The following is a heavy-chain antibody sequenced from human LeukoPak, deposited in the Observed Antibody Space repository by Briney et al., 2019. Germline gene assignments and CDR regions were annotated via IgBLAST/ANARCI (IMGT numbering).Heavy chain of an antibody. Sequence: GGSLRLSCAASGFTFSSYGMHWVRQAPGKGLEWVAFIRYDGNNKFYADSVKGRFTISRDNSKNTLYLQMNSLRAEDTAVYYCSYSGSYKYFDYWGQGTLVTVSS. V-gene: IGHV3-30*02. CDR3: SYSGSYKYFDY. D-gene: IGHD1-26*01. J-gene: IGHJ4*02. CDR1: GFTFSSYG. CDR2: IRYDGNNK.